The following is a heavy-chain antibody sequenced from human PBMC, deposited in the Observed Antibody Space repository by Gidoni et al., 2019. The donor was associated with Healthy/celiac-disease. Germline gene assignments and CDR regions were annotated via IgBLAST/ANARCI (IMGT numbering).Heavy chain of an antibody. V-gene: IGHV3-23*01. J-gene: IGHJ4*02. D-gene: IGHD3-22*01. Sequence: EVQLLESGGGLVQPGGSLRLSCAASGFTFSSYAMSWVRQAPGKGLGWVSAISGSGGSTYYADSVKGRFTISRDNSKNTLYLQMNSLRAEDTAVYYCDPDPEVFADYYDSSGYGYWGQGTLVTVSS. CDR1: GFTFSSYA. CDR2: ISGSGGST. CDR3: DPDPEVFADYYDSSGYGY.